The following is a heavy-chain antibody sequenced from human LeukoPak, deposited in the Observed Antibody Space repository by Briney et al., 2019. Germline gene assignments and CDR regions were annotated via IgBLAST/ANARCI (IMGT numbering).Heavy chain of an antibody. CDR2: ISRSSSYI. CDR1: GFTFSSYS. Sequence: GGSLRLSCAASGFTFSSYSMNWVRQAPGKGLEWVSYISRSSSYIYYADSVKGRFTISRDNAKNSLYLQMNSLRAEDTAVYYCARDRPLAAAGTQIDYWGQGTLVTVSS. D-gene: IGHD6-13*01. J-gene: IGHJ4*02. CDR3: ARDRPLAAAGTQIDY. V-gene: IGHV3-21*01.